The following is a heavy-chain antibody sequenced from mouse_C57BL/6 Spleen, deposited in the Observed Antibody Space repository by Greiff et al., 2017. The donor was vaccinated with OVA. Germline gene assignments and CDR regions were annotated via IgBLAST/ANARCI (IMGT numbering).Heavy chain of an antibody. CDR2: FYPGSGSI. V-gene: IGHV1-62-2*01. CDR3: ARHGSPLYYEYEGAWFAY. J-gene: IGHJ3*01. CDR1: GYTFTEYT. D-gene: IGHD2-4*01. Sequence: QVQLQQSGAELVKPGASVKLSCKASGYTFTEYTIHWVKQRSGQGLEWIGWFYPGSGSIKYNEKFKDKATLTADKSSSTVSMELSRLTSEDSAVYFCARHGSPLYYEYEGAWFAYWGQGTLVTVSA.